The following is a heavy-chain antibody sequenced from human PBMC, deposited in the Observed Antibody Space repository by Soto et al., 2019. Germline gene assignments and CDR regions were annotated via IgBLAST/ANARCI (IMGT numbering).Heavy chain of an antibody. Sequence: TETLYLTCTVSGGSISSYYWSWIRQPPGKGLEWIGYIYYSGSTYYNPSLKSRVTISVDTSKNQFSLKLSSVTAANTVLFYCAIYVGNSFYFDYWGQGILVSVSS. CDR3: AIYVGNSFYFDY. CDR2: IYYSGST. D-gene: IGHD4-4*01. V-gene: IGHV4-59*08. J-gene: IGHJ4*02. CDR1: GGSISSYY.